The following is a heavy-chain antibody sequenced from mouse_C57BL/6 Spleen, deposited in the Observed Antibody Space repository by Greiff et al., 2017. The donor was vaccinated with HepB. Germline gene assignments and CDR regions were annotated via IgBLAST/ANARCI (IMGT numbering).Heavy chain of an antibody. CDR3: ARDARRNWDYFDY. Sequence: EVKVVESGGGLVKPGGSLKLSCAASGFTFSSYAMSWVRQTPEKRLEWVATISDGGSYTYYPDNVKGRFTISRDNAKNNLYLQMSHLKSEDTAMYYCARDARRNWDYFDYWGQGTTLTVSS. CDR2: ISDGGSYT. V-gene: IGHV5-4*01. CDR1: GFTFSSYA. D-gene: IGHD4-1*01. J-gene: IGHJ2*01.